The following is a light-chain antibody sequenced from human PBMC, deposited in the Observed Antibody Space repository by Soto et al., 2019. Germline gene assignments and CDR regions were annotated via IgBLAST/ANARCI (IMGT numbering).Light chain of an antibody. V-gene: IGKV3-20*01. CDR3: HQYDSLPLT. CDR1: QSVASNY. Sequence: EIVLTQSPATLSLSPGERATLSCRASQSVASNYLGWYQQKPGQAPRVLIFDASIRATGIPDRFSASGSGSDFTLTISRLEPDDFAVYYCHQYDSLPLTFGGGTK. CDR2: DAS. J-gene: IGKJ4*01.